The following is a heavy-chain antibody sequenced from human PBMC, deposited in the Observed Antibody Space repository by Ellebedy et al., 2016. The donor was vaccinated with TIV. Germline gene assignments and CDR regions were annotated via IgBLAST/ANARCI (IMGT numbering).Heavy chain of an antibody. CDR1: GFTLSKYW. V-gene: IGHV3-7*01. J-gene: IGHJ3*02. CDR2: IKTDGSEQ. CDR3: ARDPYSGYYWDLNGALDI. Sequence: GGSLRLSCVASGFTLSKYWMSWVRQAPGKGLEWLANIKTDGSEQYFADSVRGRSTLSRDNAENSVYLQMSSLRPEATAVYYCARDPYSGYYWDLNGALDIWGQGTMVTVSS. D-gene: IGHD5-12*01.